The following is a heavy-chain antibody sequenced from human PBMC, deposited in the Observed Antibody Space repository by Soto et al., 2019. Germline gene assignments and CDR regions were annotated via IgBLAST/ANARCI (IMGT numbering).Heavy chain of an antibody. CDR2: IDSYGSST. J-gene: IGHJ6*02. Sequence: EVQLVESGGGLVQPGGSLRLACAASGFTFSRHWMHWVRQAPGKGLVWVSRIDSYGSSTHYADSVKGRFTISRDNAKNTLYLQMNMLRAEDTAVYYCASPVVPAAMGGPYFYGIDVWGQGTTVTVSS. V-gene: IGHV3-74*01. CDR3: ASPVVPAAMGGPYFYGIDV. D-gene: IGHD2-2*01. CDR1: GFTFSRHW.